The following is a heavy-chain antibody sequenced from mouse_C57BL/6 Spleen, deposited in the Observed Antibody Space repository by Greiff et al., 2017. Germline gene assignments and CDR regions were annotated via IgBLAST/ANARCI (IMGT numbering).Heavy chain of an antibody. V-gene: IGHV1-52*01. D-gene: IGHD2-5*01. CDR2: IDPSDSET. CDR3: ARAYYSKEAWFAY. CDR1: GYTFTSYW. Sequence: QVQLQQPGAELVRPGSSVKLSCKASGYTFTSYWMHWVKQRPIQGLEWIGNIDPSDSETHSNQKFKDKATLTVDKSSSTAYMQLSSLTSEDSAVYYCARAYYSKEAWFAYWGQGTLVTVSA. J-gene: IGHJ3*01.